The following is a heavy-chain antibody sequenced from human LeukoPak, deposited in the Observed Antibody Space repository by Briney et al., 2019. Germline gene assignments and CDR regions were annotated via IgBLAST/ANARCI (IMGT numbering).Heavy chain of an antibody. CDR2: INDGNGNT. CDR3: ARMLPRNPCDY. CDR1: GYTFTSYA. V-gene: IGHV1-3*01. D-gene: IGHD1-14*01. J-gene: IGHJ4*02. Sequence: ASVKVSCKASGYTFTSYAMHWVRQAPGQRLEWMGWINDGNGNTKYSQKFQGRVTITRDTSANTAYMELSSLRSEDTAVYYCARMLPRNPCDYWGQGTLVTVSS.